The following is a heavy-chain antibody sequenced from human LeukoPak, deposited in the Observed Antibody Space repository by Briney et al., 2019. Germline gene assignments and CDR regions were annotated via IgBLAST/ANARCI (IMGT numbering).Heavy chain of an antibody. J-gene: IGHJ3*02. CDR2: INPSGGST. Sequence: ASVKVSCKASGYTFTSYYMHRVRQAPGQGLEWMGIINPSGGSTSYTQKFQGRVTMTRDTSTSTVYMELSSLRSEDTAVYYCAREGGVSPAFDIWGQGTMVTVSS. V-gene: IGHV1-46*01. CDR3: AREGGVSPAFDI. CDR1: GYTFTSYY. D-gene: IGHD6-6*01.